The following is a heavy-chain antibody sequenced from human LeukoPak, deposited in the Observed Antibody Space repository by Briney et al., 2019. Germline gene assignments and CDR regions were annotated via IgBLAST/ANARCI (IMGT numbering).Heavy chain of an antibody. D-gene: IGHD1-26*01. J-gene: IGHJ4*02. CDR3: ARGIGGRSTRGGY. Sequence: PGGSLRLSCAVSGFTFSDYYMSWIRQAPGKGLEWISYISSGGGIIFYADSVKGRFTISRDNAKKSLYLQMNSLSAEDTAVYYCARGIGGRSTRGGYWGQGTPVTVSS. CDR1: GFTFSDYY. V-gene: IGHV3-11*01. CDR2: ISSGGGII.